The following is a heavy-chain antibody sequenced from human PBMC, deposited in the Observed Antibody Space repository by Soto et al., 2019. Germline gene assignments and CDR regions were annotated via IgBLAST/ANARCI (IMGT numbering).Heavy chain of an antibody. V-gene: IGHV4-31*03. D-gene: IGHD2-15*01. J-gene: IGHJ3*02. Sequence: SETLSLTCTVSGGSISSGGYYWSWIRQHPGKGLEWIGYTYYSGSTYYNPSLKSRVTISVDTSKNQFSLKLSSVTAADTAVYYCASITSCSGGSCSGAFDIWGQGTMVTVS. CDR1: GGSISSGGYY. CDR3: ASITSCSGGSCSGAFDI. CDR2: TYYSGST.